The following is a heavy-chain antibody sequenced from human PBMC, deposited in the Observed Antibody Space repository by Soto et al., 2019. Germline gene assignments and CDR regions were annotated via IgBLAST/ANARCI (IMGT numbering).Heavy chain of an antibody. J-gene: IGHJ5*02. V-gene: IGHV2-26*01. CDR1: GFSLSNARMG. D-gene: IGHD2-2*01. CDR3: ARTPRYCSSTSCRSGWFDP. Sequence: QVTLKESGPVLVKPTETLTLTCTVSGFSLSNARMGVSWIRQPPGKALEWLAHIFSNDEKSYSTSLKSRLTISKDTSKSQVVLTMTNMGPVDTATYYCARTPRYCSSTSCRSGWFDPWGQGTLVTVSS. CDR2: IFSNDEK.